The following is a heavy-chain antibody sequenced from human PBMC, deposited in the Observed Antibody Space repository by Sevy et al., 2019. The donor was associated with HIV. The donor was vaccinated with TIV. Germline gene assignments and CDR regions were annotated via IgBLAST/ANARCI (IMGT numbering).Heavy chain of an antibody. CDR3: ARLHGYCSGGSCSTHSDDYGMDV. J-gene: IGHJ6*02. CDR2: ISAYNGNT. Sequence: ASVKVSCKASGYTFTSYGISWVRQAPGQGLEWMGWISAYNGNTNYAQKLQGRVTMTTDTSTSTAYMELRSLRSDDTAVYYCARLHGYCSGGSCSTHSDDYGMDVWGQGTTVTVSS. CDR1: GYTFTSYG. D-gene: IGHD2-15*01. V-gene: IGHV1-18*01.